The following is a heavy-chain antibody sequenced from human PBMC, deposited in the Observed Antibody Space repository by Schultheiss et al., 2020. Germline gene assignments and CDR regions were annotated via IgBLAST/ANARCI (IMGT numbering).Heavy chain of an antibody. CDR2: IYHSGST. V-gene: IGHV4-38-2*01. CDR1: GYSISSGYY. Sequence: SETLSLTCAVSGYSISSGYYWGWIRQPPGKGLEWIGSIYHSGSTYYNPSLKSRVTISVDTSKNQFSLKLSSVTAADTAVYYCASSSGWYEYYYYGMDVWGQGTTVTVSS. D-gene: IGHD6-19*01. CDR3: ASSSGWYEYYYYGMDV. J-gene: IGHJ6*02.